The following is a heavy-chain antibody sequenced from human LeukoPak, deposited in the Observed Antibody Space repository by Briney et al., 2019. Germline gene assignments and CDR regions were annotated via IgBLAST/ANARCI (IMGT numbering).Heavy chain of an antibody. CDR2: IXXIXGTA. D-gene: IGHD5-18*01. J-gene: IGHJ6*04. CDR1: XXSXXX. V-gene: IGHV1-69*01. CDR3: ARDLRGAYSYGAPYYYYGMDV. Sequence: XXSXXXFSWGRQAPGQGLEWMGGIXXIXGTANYAQKFQGRVTITADESTSTAYMELSSLRSEDTAVYYCARDLRGAYSYGAPYYYYGMDVWGKGTTVTVSS.